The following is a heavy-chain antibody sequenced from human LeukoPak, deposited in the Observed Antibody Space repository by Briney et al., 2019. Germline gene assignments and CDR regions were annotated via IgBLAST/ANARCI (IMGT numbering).Heavy chain of an antibody. CDR2: IIPILGIA. J-gene: IGHJ3*02. Sequence: ASVKVSCKASGGTFSSYAISWVRQAPGQGLEWMGRIIPILGIANYAQKFQGRVTVIADKSTSTAYMELSSLRSDDTAVYYCASPHDYGDSEVAFDIWGQGTMVTVSS. CDR1: GGTFSSYA. D-gene: IGHD4-17*01. V-gene: IGHV1-69*04. CDR3: ASPHDYGDSEVAFDI.